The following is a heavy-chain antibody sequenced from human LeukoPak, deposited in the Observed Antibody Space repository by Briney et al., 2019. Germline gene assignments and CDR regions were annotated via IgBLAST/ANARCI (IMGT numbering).Heavy chain of an antibody. CDR1: GGSISSYY. CDR2: IYYSGST. Sequence: SETLSPTCTVSGGSISSYYWSWIRQPPGKGLEWIGYIYYSGSTNYNPSLKSRVTISVDTSKNQFSLKLSSVTAADTAVYYCARDLGDYDSSGFDYWGQGTLVTVSS. V-gene: IGHV4-59*01. CDR3: ARDLGDYDSSGFDY. J-gene: IGHJ4*02. D-gene: IGHD3-22*01.